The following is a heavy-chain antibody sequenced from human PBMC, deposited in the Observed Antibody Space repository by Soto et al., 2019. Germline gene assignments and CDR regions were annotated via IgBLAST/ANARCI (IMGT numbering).Heavy chain of an antibody. J-gene: IGHJ5*02. CDR2: IYYSGST. V-gene: IGHV4-39*01. Sequence: TSETLSLTCTVSGGSISSSSYYWGWIRQPPGKGLEWIGSIYYSGSTYYNPSLKSRVTISVDTSKNQFSLKLSSVTAADTAVYYCARRGGSYLRNWFDPWGQGTLVTAPQ. CDR3: ARRGGSYLRNWFDP. CDR1: GGSISSSSYY. D-gene: IGHD1-26*01.